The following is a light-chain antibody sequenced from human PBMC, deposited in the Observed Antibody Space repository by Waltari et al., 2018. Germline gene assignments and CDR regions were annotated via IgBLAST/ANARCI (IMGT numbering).Light chain of an antibody. V-gene: IGLV2-14*01. CDR3: SSYTGGSTFYV. Sequence: QSALTQPASVSGSPGQTLTLPCTGTRSDVGTYNYVPWYQQHPGKVPKLIIYGVSNRPSGVSNRFSGSKSGNTASLTISGLQAEDEADYYCSSYTGGSTFYVFGTGTKVAVL. J-gene: IGLJ1*01. CDR2: GVS. CDR1: RSDVGTYNY.